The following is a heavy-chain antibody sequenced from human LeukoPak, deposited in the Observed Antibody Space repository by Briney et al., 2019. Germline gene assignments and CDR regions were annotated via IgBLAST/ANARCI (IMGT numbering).Heavy chain of an antibody. CDR2: IRYDGSNK. Sequence: GGSLRLSCAASGFTFSSYGMHWVRQASGKGLEWVAFIRYDGSNKYYADSVKGRFTISRDNSKNTQYLQMNSLRVEDTAVYYCAKDSRRWKTYYYESSGLYYFAYWGQGTLVTVSS. CDR1: GFTFSSYG. CDR3: AKDSRRWKTYYYESSGLYYFAY. V-gene: IGHV3-30*02. J-gene: IGHJ4*02. D-gene: IGHD3-22*01.